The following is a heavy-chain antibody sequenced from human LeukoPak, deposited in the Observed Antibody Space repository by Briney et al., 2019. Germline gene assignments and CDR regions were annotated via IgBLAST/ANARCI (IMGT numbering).Heavy chain of an antibody. V-gene: IGHV3-23*01. Sequence: GGSLRLFCAASGFTFSSYAMSWVRQTPEKGLEWVSGIVGSGDSTHYADSVKGRFTISRDNSKNTMYLQMNSLRAEDTAVYYCAKALGGELAVLVYWGQGTLVTVSS. CDR2: IVGSGDST. CDR3: AKALGGELAVLVY. D-gene: IGHD3-16*01. J-gene: IGHJ4*02. CDR1: GFTFSSYA.